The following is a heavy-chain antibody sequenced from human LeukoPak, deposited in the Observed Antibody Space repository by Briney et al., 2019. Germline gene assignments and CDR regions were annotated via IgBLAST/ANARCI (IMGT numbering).Heavy chain of an antibody. D-gene: IGHD1-26*01. J-gene: IGHJ4*02. Sequence: SETLSLTCTVSGGSISDDGYYWSWLRQLPGKGLEWIGHIYYGGTTEYNPSLESRITISDATSKTQFSLKLNSVTAADTAVYYCSRGGATVTGYWGQGNLVTVSS. CDR1: GGSISDDGYY. CDR2: IYYGGTT. CDR3: SRGGATVTGY. V-gene: IGHV4-31*03.